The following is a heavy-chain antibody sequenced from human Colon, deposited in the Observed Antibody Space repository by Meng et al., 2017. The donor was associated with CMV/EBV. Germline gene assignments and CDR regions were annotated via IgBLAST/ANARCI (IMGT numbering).Heavy chain of an antibody. D-gene: IGHD2-2*01. CDR3: ARVGVVVPAARRDYYGMDV. Sequence: SVKVSCKASGGTFSSYAISWVRQAPGQELEWMGGTIPILGIANYAQKFQGRVTITADKSTSTAYMELSSLRSEDTAVYYCARVGVVVPAARRDYYGMDVWGQGTTVTVSS. J-gene: IGHJ6*02. CDR2: TIPILGIA. CDR1: GGTFSSYA. V-gene: IGHV1-69*10.